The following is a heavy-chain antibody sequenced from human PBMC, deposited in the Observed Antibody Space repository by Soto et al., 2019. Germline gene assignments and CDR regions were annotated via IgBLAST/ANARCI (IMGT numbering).Heavy chain of an antibody. V-gene: IGHV4-34*01. Sequence: PSETLSLTCAVYGGSFSGYYWSWIRQPPGKGLEWIGEINHSGSTNYNPSLKSRVTISVDTSKNQFSLKLSSVTVADTAVYYCARPAIAAAVSAFDYWGQGTLVTVSS. CDR2: INHSGST. J-gene: IGHJ4*02. D-gene: IGHD6-13*01. CDR3: ARPAIAAAVSAFDY. CDR1: GGSFSGYY.